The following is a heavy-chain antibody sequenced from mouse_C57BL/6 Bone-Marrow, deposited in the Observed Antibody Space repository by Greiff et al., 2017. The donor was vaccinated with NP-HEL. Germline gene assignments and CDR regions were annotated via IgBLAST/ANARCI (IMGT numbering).Heavy chain of an antibody. CDR1: GFSLTSYG. CDR3: AKNGGEDYAMDY. J-gene: IGHJ4*01. CDR2: IWSGGST. V-gene: IGHV2-4*01. Sequence: VKLMESGPGLVQPSQSLSITCTVSGFSLTSYGVHWVRQPPGKGLEWLGVIWSGGSTDYNAAFISRLSISKDNSKSQVFFKMNSLQADDTAIYYCAKNGGEDYAMDYWGQGTSVTVSS.